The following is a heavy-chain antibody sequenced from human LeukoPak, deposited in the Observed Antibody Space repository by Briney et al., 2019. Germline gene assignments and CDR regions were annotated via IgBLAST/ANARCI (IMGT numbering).Heavy chain of an antibody. CDR1: GGSINSYY. V-gene: IGHV4-4*07. D-gene: IGHD1-14*01. J-gene: IGHJ6*02. Sequence: SETLSLTCTVSGGSINSYYWSWIRQPAGKGLEWIGRIYTSGSTNYNPSLKSRVTMSVATSKNQFSLKLSSVTAADTAVYFCARAHPTGTYGMDVWGQGTTVTVSS. CDR3: ARAHPTGTYGMDV. CDR2: IYTSGST.